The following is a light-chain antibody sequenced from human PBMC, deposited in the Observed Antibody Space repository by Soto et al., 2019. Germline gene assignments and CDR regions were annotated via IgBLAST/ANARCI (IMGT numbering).Light chain of an antibody. CDR2: EVS. CDR1: SSDIGRYNR. Sequence: QSALTQPPSVSGSPGQSVTISCTGTSSDIGRYNRVSWYQQPPGTAPKLMIYEVSNWPSGVPDRFSGSKSGNTASLTISGLQAEDEADYYCSSYTSSMVVFGGGTKLTVL. V-gene: IGLV2-18*02. J-gene: IGLJ2*01. CDR3: SSYTSSMVV.